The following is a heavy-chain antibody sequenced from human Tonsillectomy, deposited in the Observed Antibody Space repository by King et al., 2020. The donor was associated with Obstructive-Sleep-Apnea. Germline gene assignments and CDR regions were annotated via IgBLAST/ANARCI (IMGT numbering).Heavy chain of an antibody. J-gene: IGHJ6*02. V-gene: IGHV4-39*01. D-gene: IGHD2-2*01. CDR1: GGSISSSSYY. CDR2: IYYSGST. Sequence: QLQESGPGLVKPSETLSLTCTVSGGSISSSSYYWGWIRQPPGKGLEWIGSIYYSGSTYYNPSLKSRVTISVETSKNQFSLKLSAVTAADTAVYYCGVVPAAKYYYYYGMDVWGQGTTVTVSS. CDR3: GVVPAAKYYYYYGMDV.